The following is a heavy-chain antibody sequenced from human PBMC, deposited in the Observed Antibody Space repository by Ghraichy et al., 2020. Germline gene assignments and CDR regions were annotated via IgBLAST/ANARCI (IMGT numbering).Heavy chain of an antibody. CDR2: IYSGGNT. V-gene: IGHV4-39*01. Sequence: SETLSLTCTVSGGSIISSSYYWGWIRQPPGKGLEWIGSIYSGGNTYYNWSLKSRVTISVDTSKNQFSLKLDSVTAADTAVYFCAKSPASDFHPDRLFEHWGQGTLVTDSS. D-gene: IGHD1-14*01. CDR3: AKSPASDFHPDRLFEH. J-gene: IGHJ1*01. CDR1: GGSIISSSYY.